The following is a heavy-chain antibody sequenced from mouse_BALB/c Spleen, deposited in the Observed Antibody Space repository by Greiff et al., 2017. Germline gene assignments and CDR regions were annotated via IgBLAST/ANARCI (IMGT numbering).Heavy chain of an antibody. CDR1: GFNIKDTY. V-gene: IGHV14-3*02. D-gene: IGHD1-1*01. CDR2: IDPANGNT. Sequence: EVQLVESGAELVKPGASVKLSCTASGFNIKDTYMHWVKQRPEQGLEWIGRIDPANGNTKYDPKFKGKATITADTSSNTTYLQRSSVTSEDTAVYNSGNGRSSDYWGEGTTVTVSS. J-gene: IGHJ2*01. CDR3: GNGRSSDY.